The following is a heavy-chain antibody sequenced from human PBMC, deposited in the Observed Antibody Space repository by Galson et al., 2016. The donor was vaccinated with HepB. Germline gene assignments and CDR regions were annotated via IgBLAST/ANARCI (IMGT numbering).Heavy chain of an antibody. CDR1: GFTSSTYA. Sequence: SLRLSCAASGFTSSTYAMSWVRQAPGKGLEWVSAISATGSSTYYADSVKGRFPISKDNSKNTLHLQMNGLKTEETAIYYCATNGPQLYFHWLNSFDYWGQGTLVTVSS. D-gene: IGHD3-9*01. J-gene: IGHJ4*02. V-gene: IGHV3-23*01. CDR3: ATNGPQLYFHWLNSFDY. CDR2: ISATGSST.